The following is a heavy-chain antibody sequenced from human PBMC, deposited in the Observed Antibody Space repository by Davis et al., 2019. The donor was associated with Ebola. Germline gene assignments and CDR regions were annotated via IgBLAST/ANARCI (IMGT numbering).Heavy chain of an antibody. D-gene: IGHD6-13*01. CDR2: INHSGST. J-gene: IGHJ6*03. CDR1: GGSFSGYY. CDR3: ARVPAAFPIYYYYYYMDV. V-gene: IGHV4-34*01. Sequence: PSETLSLTCAVYGGSFSGYYWSWIRQPPGKGLEWIGEINHSGSTNYNPSLKSRVTISVDTSKNQFSLKLSSVTAADTAVYYCARVPAAFPIYYYYYYMDVWGKGTTVTVSS.